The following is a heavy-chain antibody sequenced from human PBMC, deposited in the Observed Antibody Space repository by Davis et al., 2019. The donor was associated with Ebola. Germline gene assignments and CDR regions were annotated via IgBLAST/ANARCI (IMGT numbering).Heavy chain of an antibody. V-gene: IGHV1-8*01. J-gene: IGHJ4*02. Sequence: ASVKVSCKASGYTFTSYDINWVRQATGQGLEWMGWMNPNSGNTGYTQEFQGRVTMTRDTSISTAYMELSSLRSEDTAVYYCARGYKVDIVVVPVAITFDYWGQGTLVTVSS. CDR2: MNPNSGNT. D-gene: IGHD2-2*02. CDR1: GYTFTSYD. CDR3: ARGYKVDIVVVPVAITFDY.